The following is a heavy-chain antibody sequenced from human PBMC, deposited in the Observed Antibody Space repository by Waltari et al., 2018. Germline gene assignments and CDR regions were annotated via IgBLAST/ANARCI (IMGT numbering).Heavy chain of an antibody. Sequence: QVQLAQSGAEVGKPGASVKVPCRASGYTFIAYYIHWVRQAPGQGLEWMGRITTKSGDISYAQRFEGRVTMTRETSIRTAYMELSDLRSDDTAMYYCATDSRTVTWVYWGQGTLVTVSS. D-gene: IGHD4-17*01. CDR3: ATDSRTVTWVY. V-gene: IGHV1-2*06. CDR1: GYTFIAYY. CDR2: ITTKSGDI. J-gene: IGHJ4*02.